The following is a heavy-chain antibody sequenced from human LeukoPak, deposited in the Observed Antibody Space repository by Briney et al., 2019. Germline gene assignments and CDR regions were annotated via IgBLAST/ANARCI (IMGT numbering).Heavy chain of an antibody. Sequence: ASVKVSCKASGYTFTGYYMHWVRQAPGQGLEWMGIINPSGGSTSYAQKFQGRVTMTRDTSTSTVYMELSSLRSEDTAVYYCSLSDSSDYTYYFDYWGQGTLVTVSS. CDR3: SLSDSSDYTYYFDY. J-gene: IGHJ4*02. D-gene: IGHD3-22*01. CDR1: GYTFTGYY. CDR2: INPSGGST. V-gene: IGHV1-46*03.